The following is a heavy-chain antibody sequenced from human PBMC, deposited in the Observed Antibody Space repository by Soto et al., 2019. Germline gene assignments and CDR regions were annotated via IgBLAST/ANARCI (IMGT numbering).Heavy chain of an antibody. V-gene: IGHV3-74*01. CDR3: ARDPPQTVTTWFDY. CDR1: GFTFSNYW. CDR2: IKGDGSAT. Sequence: EVQLVESGGGLVQPGGSLRLSCAASGFTFSNYWMHWVRQAPGKGLVWVSRIKGDGSATTYADSVKGRFTISRDNAKNTLYLQVNSLRAEDTAVYYCARDPPQTVTTWFDYWGQGTLVTVSS. D-gene: IGHD1-7*01. J-gene: IGHJ4*02.